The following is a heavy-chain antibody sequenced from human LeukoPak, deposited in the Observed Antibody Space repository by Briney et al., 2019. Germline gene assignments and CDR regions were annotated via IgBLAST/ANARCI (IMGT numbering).Heavy chain of an antibody. CDR3: ARGWLAETTVVTPYNY. J-gene: IGHJ4*02. V-gene: IGHV1-69*13. CDR2: ITPIFGTA. Sequence: SVKVSCKASGYTFTGYYMHWVRQAPGQGLEWMGGITPIFGTANYAQKFQGRVTITAVESMSTAYMELSSLRSEDTAVYYCARGWLAETTVVTPYNYWGQGTLVTVSS. D-gene: IGHD4-23*01. CDR1: GYTFTGYY.